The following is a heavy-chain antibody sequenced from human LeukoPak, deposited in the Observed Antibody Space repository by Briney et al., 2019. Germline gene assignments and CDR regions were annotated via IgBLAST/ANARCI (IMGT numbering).Heavy chain of an antibody. CDR1: DGSISSSSYY. CDR3: ARHHTAGWRVLDV. Sequence: PSETLSLTCTVSDGSISSSSYYWGWIRQPPGKGLEWIGSIYYSGSTYYNPSLKSRVTISVDTSKNQFSLKLSSVTAADTAVYYCARHHTAGWRVLDVWGQGTTVTVSS. V-gene: IGHV4-39*01. J-gene: IGHJ6*02. CDR2: IYYSGST. D-gene: IGHD6-19*01.